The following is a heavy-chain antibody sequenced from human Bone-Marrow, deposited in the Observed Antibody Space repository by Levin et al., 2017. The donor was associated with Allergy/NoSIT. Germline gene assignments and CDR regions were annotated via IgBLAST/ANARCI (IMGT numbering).Heavy chain of an antibody. J-gene: IGHJ4*02. D-gene: IGHD6-13*01. CDR1: GFTFSSYS. CDR2: ISSSSSTI. CDR3: ARDPYSSTWWYFDN. V-gene: IGHV3-48*01. Sequence: GGSLRLSCAASGFTFSSYSMNWVRQTPGKGLEWVAYISSSSSTIYYANSVKGRFTISRDNAKNTLYLQMNSLRAEDTAVYFCARDPYSSTWWYFDNWGQGTLVTVSS.